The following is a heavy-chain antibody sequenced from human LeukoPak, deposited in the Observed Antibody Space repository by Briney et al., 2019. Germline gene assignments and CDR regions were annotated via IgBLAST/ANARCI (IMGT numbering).Heavy chain of an antibody. D-gene: IGHD2-2*02. V-gene: IGHV5-51*01. J-gene: IGHJ4*02. CDR3: ARRIVPVAIKGSLDFDS. Sequence: GESLKISCRGSGYKFTNYWIAWVRQVPGKGLEWMGLIYPGDSDTRYGPSFYGQVSMSVDTSISTAFLHWSNLTASDTAIYYCARRIVPVAIKGSLDFDSWGQGSLVTVS. CDR2: IYPGDSDT. CDR1: GYKFTNYW.